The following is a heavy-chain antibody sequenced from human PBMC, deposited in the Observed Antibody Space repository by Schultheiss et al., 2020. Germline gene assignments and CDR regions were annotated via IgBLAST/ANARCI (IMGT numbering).Heavy chain of an antibody. CDR3: ARGYSGGYYPKYYFDY. Sequence: ASVKVSCKASGYTFTGYYIHWVRQAPGQGLEWMGWINPSNGGTKYAEKFQGWVTMTRDTSITTVYMDLARLTSDDTALYYCARGYSGGYYPKYYFDYWGQGTLVTVSS. V-gene: IGHV1-2*04. J-gene: IGHJ4*02. CDR2: INPSNGGT. CDR1: GYTFTGYY. D-gene: IGHD1-26*01.